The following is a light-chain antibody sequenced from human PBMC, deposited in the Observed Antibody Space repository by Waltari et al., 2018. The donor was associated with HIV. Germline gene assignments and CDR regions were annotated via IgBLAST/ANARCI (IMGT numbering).Light chain of an antibody. CDR2: GAS. Sequence: EIVLTQSPGTLSFSPGARPTLSCRASQSVSSSYLAWYQQKPGQAPRRLIYGASSRATGIPDRFSGSGSGTDFTLTISRLEPEDFAVYYCQQYGSPLTFGGGTKVEIK. CDR1: QSVSSSY. V-gene: IGKV3-20*01. J-gene: IGKJ4*01. CDR3: QQYGSPLT.